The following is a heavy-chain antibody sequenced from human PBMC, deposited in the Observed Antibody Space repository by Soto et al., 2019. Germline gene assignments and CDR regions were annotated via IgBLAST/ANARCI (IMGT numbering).Heavy chain of an antibody. Sequence: GGSLRLSCAASGFTFSNYAMSWVRQTPGKGLQWVSAISRSGDNTYYADSMRGRFTISRDNSKNTLYLQMNSLRAEDTAVYYCAKESGVQSDWFDPWGQGTLVTVSS. V-gene: IGHV3-23*01. D-gene: IGHD2-8*01. CDR3: AKESGVQSDWFDP. CDR1: GFTFSNYA. J-gene: IGHJ5*02. CDR2: ISRSGDNT.